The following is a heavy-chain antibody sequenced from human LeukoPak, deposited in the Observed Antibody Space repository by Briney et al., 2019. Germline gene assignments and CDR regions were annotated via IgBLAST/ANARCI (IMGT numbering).Heavy chain of an antibody. V-gene: IGHV1-46*01. Sequence: ASVKVSCKASGYTFTSYYMHWVRQAPGQGLEWMGIINPSGDTTSYAQKFQGRVTMTRDTSTSTVDMELSSLRSEDTAVYYCARTCSGGSCYSYFDYWGQGTLVTVSS. J-gene: IGHJ4*02. CDR3: ARTCSGGSCYSYFDY. D-gene: IGHD2-15*01. CDR2: INPSGDTT. CDR1: GYTFTSYY.